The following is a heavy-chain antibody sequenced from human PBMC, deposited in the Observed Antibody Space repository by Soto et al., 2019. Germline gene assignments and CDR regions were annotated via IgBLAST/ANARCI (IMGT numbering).Heavy chain of an antibody. D-gene: IGHD2-2*01. CDR1: GYTFTSYG. V-gene: IGHV1-18*01. Sequence: ASVKVSCKASGYTFTSYGISWVRQAPGQGLEWMGWISAYNGNTNYAQKLQGRVTMTTDTSTSTAYMELRSLRSDDTAVYYCARDRDSTGCYNKHFDYWGQGTLVTVSS. CDR2: ISAYNGNT. CDR3: ARDRDSTGCYNKHFDY. J-gene: IGHJ4*02.